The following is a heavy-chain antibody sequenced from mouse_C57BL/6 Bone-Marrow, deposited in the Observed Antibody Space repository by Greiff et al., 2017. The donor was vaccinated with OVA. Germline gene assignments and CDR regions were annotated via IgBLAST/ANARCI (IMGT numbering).Heavy chain of an antibody. D-gene: IGHD1-1*01. V-gene: IGHV1-55*01. Sequence: QVQLQQPGAELVKPGASVKMSCKASGYTFTSYWITWVKQRPGQGLEWIGDIYPGSGSTNYNEKFKGKATLTVDASSSTAYMQLSSLTSEDSAVYYCARFRITTVHYYFDYWGKGTTLTVSS. CDR1: GYTFTSYW. CDR3: ARFRITTVHYYFDY. CDR2: IYPGSGST. J-gene: IGHJ2*01.